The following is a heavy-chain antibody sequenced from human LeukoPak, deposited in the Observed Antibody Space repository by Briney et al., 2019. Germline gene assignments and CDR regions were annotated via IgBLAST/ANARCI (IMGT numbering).Heavy chain of an antibody. CDR3: ARAVLLYYYDSSGYPSRTYAFDI. CDR1: GYTFTDYP. D-gene: IGHD3-22*01. CDR2: MNPNSGNT. Sequence: GASVKVSCKASGYTFTDYPMNWVRQAPGQGLEWMGWMNPNSGNTGYAQKFQGRVTMTRNTSISTAYMELSSLRSEDTAVYYCARAVLLYYYDSSGYPSRTYAFDIWGQGTMVTVSS. J-gene: IGHJ3*02. V-gene: IGHV1-8*01.